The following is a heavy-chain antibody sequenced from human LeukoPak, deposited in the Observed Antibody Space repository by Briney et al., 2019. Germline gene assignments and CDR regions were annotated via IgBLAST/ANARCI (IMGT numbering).Heavy chain of an antibody. J-gene: IGHJ1*01. CDR1: GFTFSSYS. Sequence: PGGSLRLSCAASGFTFSSYSMNWVRQAPGKGLEWVSSISSSSSYIYYADSAKGRFTISRDNAKNSLYLQMNSLRAEDTAVYYCARAGKAAAGLEHWGQGTLVTVSS. V-gene: IGHV3-21*01. CDR3: ARAGKAAAGLEH. CDR2: ISSSSSYI. D-gene: IGHD6-13*01.